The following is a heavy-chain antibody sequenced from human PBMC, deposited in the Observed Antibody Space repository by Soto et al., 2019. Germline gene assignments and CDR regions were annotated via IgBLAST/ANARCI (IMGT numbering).Heavy chain of an antibody. D-gene: IGHD3-10*01. CDR2: IWYDGSNK. CDR3: AKIGYYGSGFIDY. CDR1: GFTFSSYG. Sequence: PGGSLRLSCAASGFTFSSYGMHWVRQAPGKGLEWVAVIWYDGSNKYYADSVKGRFTISRDNSKNTLYLQMNSLRAEDTAVYYCAKIGYYGSGFIDYWGQGTLVTVSS. J-gene: IGHJ4*02. V-gene: IGHV3-30*02.